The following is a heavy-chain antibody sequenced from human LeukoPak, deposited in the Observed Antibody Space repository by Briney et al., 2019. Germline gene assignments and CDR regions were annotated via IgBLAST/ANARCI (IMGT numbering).Heavy chain of an antibody. CDR1: GYTFTGHY. J-gene: IGHJ3*02. Sequence: ASVKLSCKASGYTFTGHYMHWVRQAPGQGPEWMGWINPNSGGTNYAQKFQGRVTMTRDTSISTAYMELSGLRSDDTAVYYCARCSTPHWIFDAFDIWGQGTMVTVSS. D-gene: IGHD1-1*01. CDR2: INPNSGGT. CDR3: ARCSTPHWIFDAFDI. V-gene: IGHV1-2*02.